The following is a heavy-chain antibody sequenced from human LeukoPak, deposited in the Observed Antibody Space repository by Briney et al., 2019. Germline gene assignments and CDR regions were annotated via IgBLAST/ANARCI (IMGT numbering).Heavy chain of an antibody. J-gene: IGHJ4*02. CDR1: GGSISSSSYY. D-gene: IGHD2-2*01. V-gene: IGHV4-39*07. CDR2: IYHSGST. Sequence: SETLSLTCTVSGGSISSSSYYWGWIRQPPGKGLEWIGSIYHSGSTYYNPSLKSRVTIAVETSKNQFSLKLSSVTAADTAVYYCAIVVVPAAMRVGSGYPTGYITDYWGQGTLVTVSS. CDR3: AIVVVPAAMRVGSGYPTGYITDY.